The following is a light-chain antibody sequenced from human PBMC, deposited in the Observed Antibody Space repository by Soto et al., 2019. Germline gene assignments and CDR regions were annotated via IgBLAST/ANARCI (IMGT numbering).Light chain of an antibody. J-gene: IGKJ1*01. V-gene: IGKV1-39*01. CDR2: AAS. CDR1: QSISSY. CDR3: QQSYSTTWT. Sequence: DIPMTQSPSSLSASVGDRVTITCRASQSISSYLNWYQQKPGKAPNLLIYAASSLQSGVPSRFSGSGSGTDFTLTISRLQPEDFATYYCQQSYSTTWTFGQGTKVEIK.